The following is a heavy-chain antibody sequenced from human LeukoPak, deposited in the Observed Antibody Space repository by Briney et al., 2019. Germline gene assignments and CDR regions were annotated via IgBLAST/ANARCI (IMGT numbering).Heavy chain of an antibody. D-gene: IGHD2-2*01. Sequence: GASVKVSCKASGYTFTSYYINWVRQAPGQGLEWMGWMNPNSGNTGYAQKFQGRVTMTRNTSISTAYMELSSLRSEDTAVYYCARDFNVGSTSCYAGVCYYYYYMDVWGKGTTVTVSS. J-gene: IGHJ6*03. V-gene: IGHV1-8*01. CDR2: MNPNSGNT. CDR1: GYTFTSYY. CDR3: ARDFNVGSTSCYAGVCYYYYYMDV.